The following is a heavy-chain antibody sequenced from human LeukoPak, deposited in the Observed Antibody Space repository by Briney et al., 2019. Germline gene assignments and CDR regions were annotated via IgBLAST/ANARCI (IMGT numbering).Heavy chain of an antibody. CDR2: INTNTGNP. J-gene: IGHJ4*02. D-gene: IGHD6-19*01. Sequence: ASVKVSCKASGYTFTSYAMNWVRQAPGQGLEWMGWINTNTGNPTYAQGFTGRFVFSLDTSVSTAYLQISSLKAEDTAVYYCARGSPKTVADHMVDYWGQGTLVTVSS. V-gene: IGHV7-4-1*02. CDR3: ARGSPKTVADHMVDY. CDR1: GYTFTSYA.